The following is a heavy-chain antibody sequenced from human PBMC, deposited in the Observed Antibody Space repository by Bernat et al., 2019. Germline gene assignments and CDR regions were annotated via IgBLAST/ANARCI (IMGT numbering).Heavy chain of an antibody. J-gene: IGHJ4*02. Sequence: QITLKESGPTLVKPTQTLTLTCTFSGFSLSTSGVGVGWIRQPPGKALEWLALIYWDDDKRYSPSLKSRLTITKDTSKNQVVLTMTNMDPVDTATYYCTRSDIVARIFDYWGQGTLVTVSS. V-gene: IGHV2-5*02. D-gene: IGHD5-12*01. CDR1: GFSLSTSGVG. CDR3: TRSDIVARIFDY. CDR2: IYWDDDK.